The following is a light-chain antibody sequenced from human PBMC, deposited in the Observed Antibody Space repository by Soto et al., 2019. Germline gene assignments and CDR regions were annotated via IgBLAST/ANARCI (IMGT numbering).Light chain of an antibody. V-gene: IGKV3-20*01. J-gene: IGKJ1*01. CDR1: QSVSSRF. CDR2: GAS. CDR3: KQYGRSPWT. Sequence: TQSPSALSASVGDRVTITCRASQSVSSRFLAWYQQKHGQAPSLLIYGASSRATGIPDRFSGSGSGTDFTLTISRLEPAEFAVYYCKQYGRSPWTVGQGTKVDI.